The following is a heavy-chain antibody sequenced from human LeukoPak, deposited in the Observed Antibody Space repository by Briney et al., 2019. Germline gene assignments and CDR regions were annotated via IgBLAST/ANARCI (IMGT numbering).Heavy chain of an antibody. Sequence: GASVKVSCKASGYTFTSYGISWVRQAPGQGLEWMGWISAYNGNTNYAQKLQGRVTMTTDTSTSTAYMELRSLRSDDTAVYYCARDLGALAVAGSFDYRGQGTLVTVSS. CDR1: GYTFTSYG. CDR2: ISAYNGNT. V-gene: IGHV1-18*04. D-gene: IGHD6-19*01. CDR3: ARDLGALAVAGSFDY. J-gene: IGHJ4*02.